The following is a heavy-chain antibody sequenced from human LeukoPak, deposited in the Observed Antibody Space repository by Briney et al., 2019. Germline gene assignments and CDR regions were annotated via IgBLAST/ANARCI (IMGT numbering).Heavy chain of an antibody. CDR3: ARDIWAYGSGSYYPLAFDI. CDR2: ISSSSSYI. CDR1: GFTFSSYS. V-gene: IGHV3-21*01. Sequence: PGGSLRLSCAASGFTFSSYSMNWVRQAPGKGLEWVSSISSSSSYIYYADSVKGRFTISRDNAKNSLYLQMNSLRAEDTAVYYCARDIWAYGSGSYYPLAFDIWGQGTMVTVSS. J-gene: IGHJ3*02. D-gene: IGHD3-10*01.